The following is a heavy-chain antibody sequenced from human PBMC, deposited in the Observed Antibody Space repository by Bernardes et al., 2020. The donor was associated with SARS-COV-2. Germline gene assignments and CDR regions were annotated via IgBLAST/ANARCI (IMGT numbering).Heavy chain of an antibody. Sequence: GSLRLSCAASGFNVSSTFMHWVRQAPGKGLEWISVIYSGGTTHCADSVKGRCTISRDNSKNTLYLQMNSLRGEDTAVYYCAGDLHASLWGQGTLVIVSS. V-gene: IGHV3-53*05. CDR1: GFNVSSTF. CDR2: IYSGGTT. J-gene: IGHJ4*02. CDR3: AGDLHASL.